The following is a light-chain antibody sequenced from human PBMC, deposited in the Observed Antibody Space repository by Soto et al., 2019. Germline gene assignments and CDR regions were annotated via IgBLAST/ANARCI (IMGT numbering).Light chain of an antibody. CDR2: DVS. J-gene: IGLJ1*01. CDR1: SSDFGGYNY. Sequence: QSVLTHPASVSGSPGQSITISCTGTSSDFGGYNYVSWYQHHPGKAPKLMIYDVSNRPSGVSNRFSGSKSGNTASLTISGLQAEDEADYYCISYSGSNTLYVFGTGTKVTVL. V-gene: IGLV2-14*03. CDR3: ISYSGSNTLYV.